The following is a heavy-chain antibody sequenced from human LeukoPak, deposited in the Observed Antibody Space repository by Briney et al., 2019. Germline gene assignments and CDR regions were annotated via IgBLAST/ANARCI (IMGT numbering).Heavy chain of an antibody. J-gene: IGHJ1*01. V-gene: IGHV3-23*01. D-gene: IGHD1-26*01. CDR1: GFTFSSYA. CDR2: ISGSGGST. CDR3: ATPSRYSGSYPGFFQH. Sequence: GGSLRLSCAASGFTFSSYAMSWVRQAPGKGLEWVLAISGSGGSTYYADSVKGRFTISGDNSKNTLYLQMNSLRAEDTAVYYCATPSRYSGSYPGFFQHWGQGTLVTVSS.